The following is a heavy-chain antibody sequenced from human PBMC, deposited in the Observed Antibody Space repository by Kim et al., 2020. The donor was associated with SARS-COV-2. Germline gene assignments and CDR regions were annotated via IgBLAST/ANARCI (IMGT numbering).Heavy chain of an antibody. CDR3: ARGRYSGTAYYFDY. V-gene: IGHV6-1*01. D-gene: IGHD5-12*01. Sequence: YAETVRSRTTITPDTTKNQFSLQMNAVTPDDTAVYFCARGRYSGTAYYFDYWGQGALVTVSS. J-gene: IGHJ4*02.